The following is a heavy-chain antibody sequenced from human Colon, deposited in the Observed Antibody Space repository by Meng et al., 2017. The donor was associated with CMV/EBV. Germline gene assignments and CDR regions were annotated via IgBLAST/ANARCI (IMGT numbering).Heavy chain of an antibody. CDR1: GFTFSSYA. V-gene: IGHV3-23*01. D-gene: IGHD3-3*01. J-gene: IGHJ5*02. CDR2: ISGSGGST. CDR3: AKGLGVATANWFDP. Sequence: GESLKISCAASGFTFSSYAMTWVRQAPGKGLEWVSTISGSGGSTYYADSVKGRFTISRDNSKNTLYLQMNGLRAEDTAVYYCAKGLGVATANWFDPWGQGTLVTVSS.